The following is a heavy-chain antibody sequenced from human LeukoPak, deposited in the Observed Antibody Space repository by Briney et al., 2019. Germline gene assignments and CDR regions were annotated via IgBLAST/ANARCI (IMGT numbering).Heavy chain of an antibody. CDR2: IYYSGST. CDR3: ARAMYSSSLHYYGMDV. Sequence: SETLSLTCTVSGGSIGSFHWSWIRQPPGKGLEWIGYIYYSGSTNYNPSLKSRVTISVDTSKNQFSLKLSSVTAADTAVYYCARAMYSSSLHYYGMDVWGQGTTVTVSS. J-gene: IGHJ6*02. CDR1: GGSIGSFH. V-gene: IGHV4-59*01. D-gene: IGHD6-6*01.